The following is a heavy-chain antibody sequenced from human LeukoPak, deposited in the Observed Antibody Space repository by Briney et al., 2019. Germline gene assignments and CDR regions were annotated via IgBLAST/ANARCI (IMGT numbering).Heavy chain of an antibody. Sequence: PSETLSLTCTVSGGSISISSYYWGWVRQPPGKGLEWIGSIYYSGSTYYNPSLKSRVTISVDTSKNQFSLKLGSVTAADTAVYYCARRRGTTGYYYYMDVWGKGTTVTISS. V-gene: IGHV4-39*01. CDR2: IYYSGST. J-gene: IGHJ6*03. CDR3: ARRRGTTGYYYYMDV. CDR1: GGSISISSYY. D-gene: IGHD1-1*01.